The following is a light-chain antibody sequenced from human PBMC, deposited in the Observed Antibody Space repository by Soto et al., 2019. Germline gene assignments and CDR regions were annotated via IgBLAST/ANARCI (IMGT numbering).Light chain of an antibody. CDR3: QSYDSSLRPV. V-gene: IGLV1-40*01. Sequence: QSVLTQPASVSGAPGQRVTISCTGSSSNIGGGYDVPWYQQLPGTAPKLLIYGNSNRPSGVPDRFSGSKSGTSASLAITGLQAEDEADYYCQSYDSSLRPVFGGGTQLTVL. CDR2: GNS. CDR1: SSNIGGGYD. J-gene: IGLJ7*01.